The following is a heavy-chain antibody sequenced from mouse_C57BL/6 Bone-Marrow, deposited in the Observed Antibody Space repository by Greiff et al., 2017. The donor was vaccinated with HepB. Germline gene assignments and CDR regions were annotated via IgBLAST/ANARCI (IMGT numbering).Heavy chain of an antibody. CDR3: ARDYDYALTDY. CDR2: ISSGSSTI. D-gene: IGHD2-4*01. Sequence: EVQRVESGGGLVKPGGSLKLSCAASGFTFSDYGMHWVRQAPEKGLEWVAYISSGSSTIYYADTVKGRFTISRDNAKNTLFLQMTSLRSEDTAMYYCARDYDYALTDYWGQGTSVTVSS. V-gene: IGHV5-17*01. J-gene: IGHJ4*01. CDR1: GFTFSDYG.